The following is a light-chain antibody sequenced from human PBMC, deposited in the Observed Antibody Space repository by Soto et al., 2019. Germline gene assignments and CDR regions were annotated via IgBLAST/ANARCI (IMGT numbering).Light chain of an antibody. Sequence: DIVMTQSPPSLSVTPGEPASISCRSSQSLLHSDGYTYVDWYVQRPGQSPQLLIYLGSNPASGVPDRLSGSGSGTDFTLKISKVESEDVGIYYCMQVLHTPFSFGPGTKVDFK. CDR3: MQVLHTPFS. CDR2: LGS. J-gene: IGKJ3*01. CDR1: QSLLHSDGYTY. V-gene: IGKV2-28*01.